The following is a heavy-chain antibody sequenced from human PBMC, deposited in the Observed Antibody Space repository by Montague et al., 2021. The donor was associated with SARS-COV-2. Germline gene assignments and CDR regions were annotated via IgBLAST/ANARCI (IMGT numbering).Heavy chain of an antibody. Sequence: SETLSLTCAVSGGSVSSGGYYWSWIRQPPGKGLEWIGYIYYSGSTNYNPSLKSRVTILLDTSKNQFSLKLTSVTAADTAVYYCARVSLAAAATRSDYWGQGTLVTVSS. CDR2: IYYSGST. V-gene: IGHV4-61*08. J-gene: IGHJ4*02. CDR3: ARVSLAAAATRSDY. CDR1: GGSVSSGGYY. D-gene: IGHD6-13*01.